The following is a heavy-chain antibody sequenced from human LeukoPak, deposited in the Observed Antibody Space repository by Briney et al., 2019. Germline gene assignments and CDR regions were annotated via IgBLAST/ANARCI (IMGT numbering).Heavy chain of an antibody. CDR3: ARDPGYCSGGSCRPTGSDY. J-gene: IGHJ4*02. CDR2: ISSSSSYI. CDR1: GFTFSSYS. V-gene: IGHV3-21*01. D-gene: IGHD2-15*01. Sequence: GGSLRLSCAASGFTFSSYSMTWVRQAPGKGLEWVSSISSSSSYIYYADSVKGRFTISRDNAKNSLYLQMNGLRAEDTAVYYCARDPGYCSGGSCRPTGSDYWGQGTLVTVSS.